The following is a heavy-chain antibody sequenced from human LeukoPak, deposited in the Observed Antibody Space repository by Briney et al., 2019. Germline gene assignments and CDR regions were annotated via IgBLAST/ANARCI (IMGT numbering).Heavy chain of an antibody. Sequence: GGSLRLSCAASGFTFSNYAMSWVRQAPGKGLEWVSGISGSAGSTYCADSVKGRFTISRDNSKNTLYLQMNSLTDDDTAVYYCAKKWGVGTTTLDYFDYWGQGTLVTVSS. CDR2: ISGSAGST. D-gene: IGHD1-26*01. CDR3: AKKWGVGTTTLDYFDY. CDR1: GFTFSNYA. J-gene: IGHJ4*02. V-gene: IGHV3-23*01.